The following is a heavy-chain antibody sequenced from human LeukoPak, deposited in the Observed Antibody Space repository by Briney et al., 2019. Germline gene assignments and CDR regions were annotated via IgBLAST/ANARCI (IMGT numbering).Heavy chain of an antibody. CDR3: ARGGGLDV. CDR1: RFTLSTYW. CDR2: IKQDGSQE. J-gene: IGHJ6*02. D-gene: IGHD3-16*01. Sequence: GGSLRLSCAASRFTLSTYWMSWVRQAPGKGLEWVAHIKQDGSQEYYVDPVKGRFTISRDNAKNSLYLQMSNLRAEDTAVYFCARGGGLDVWGQRATVTVSS. V-gene: IGHV3-7*03.